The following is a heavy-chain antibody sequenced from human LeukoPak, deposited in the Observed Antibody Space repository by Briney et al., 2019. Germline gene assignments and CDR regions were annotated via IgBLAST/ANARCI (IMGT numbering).Heavy chain of an antibody. Sequence: PGRSLRLSCTASGFTFGDYAMSWVRQAAGKGLEWVGFIRSKAYGATTEYAASVKGRFTISRDDSTSIAYLERNRTKTTDTAVFYCTRVSGYCTKGVCFLADYYMDVWGKGTTVTVSS. J-gene: IGHJ6*03. CDR3: TRVSGYCTKGVCFLADYYMDV. CDR2: IRSKAYGATT. CDR1: GFTFGDYA. V-gene: IGHV3-49*04. D-gene: IGHD2-8*01.